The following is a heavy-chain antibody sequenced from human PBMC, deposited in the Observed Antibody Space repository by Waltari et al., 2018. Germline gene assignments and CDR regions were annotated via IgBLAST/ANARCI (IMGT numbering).Heavy chain of an antibody. V-gene: IGHV3-9*01. J-gene: IGHJ6*04. CDR1: GFGFDDDA. D-gene: IGHD1-26*01. CDR3: VNGPSGSVVGYMDV. CDR2: INWNGYTS. Sequence: EVQLVESGGGLVRPVKALRSSCAASGFGFDDDAWHWVRQAPGLGLEWVSIINWNGYTSVYGDSVKGRFTISRDNAKKSVYLQMNSLRPEDTALYFCVNGPSGSVVGYMDVWGKGTMVTVSS.